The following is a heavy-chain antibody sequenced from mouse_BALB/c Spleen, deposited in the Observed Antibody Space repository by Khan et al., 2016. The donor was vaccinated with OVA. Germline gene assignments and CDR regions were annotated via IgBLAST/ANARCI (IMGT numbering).Heavy chain of an antibody. CDR2: IYPGSSNT. Sequence: QVQLQQSGAELARPGASVKLSCKASGYTFTDYNINWVKQRTGQGLEWIGEIYPGSSNTYYNETFKGKATLTADKSSSTAYMQLSSLASEDSAVYLCAREWGAWFPYWGQGTLVTVSA. CDR3: AREWGAWFPY. J-gene: IGHJ3*01. CDR1: GYTFTDYN. V-gene: IGHV1-77*01.